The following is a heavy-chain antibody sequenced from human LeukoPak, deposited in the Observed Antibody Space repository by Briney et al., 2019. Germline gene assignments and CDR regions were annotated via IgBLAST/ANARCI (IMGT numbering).Heavy chain of an antibody. CDR1: GVSISSDDVY. CDR3: ARGYSSGWGYAFHI. V-gene: IGHV4-30-4*01. Sequence: SETLSLTCTVSGVSISSDDVYWNWIRRPPGKGLEWVGNIYHSGTAYYKTSLKSRVTISLDTAKNQFSLKVRSVTAADTAVYYCARGYSSGWGYAFHIWGQGTMVTVSS. J-gene: IGHJ3*02. D-gene: IGHD6-19*01. CDR2: IYHSGTA.